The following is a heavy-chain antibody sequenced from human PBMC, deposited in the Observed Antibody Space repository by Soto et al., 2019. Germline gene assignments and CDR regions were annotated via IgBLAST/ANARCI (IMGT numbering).Heavy chain of an antibody. CDR3: ARDGVCTHLFDS. Sequence: EVQLEESGGGLVQPGGSLRLSCAASGFTFSTYSVNWVRQAPGKGLEWIAYISGNSAIIYYADSVKGRFTISRDNAKTSLYLQMNSLKTDDTAVYYCARDGVCTHLFDSWGQGTLVTVSS. J-gene: IGHJ4*02. CDR2: ISGNSAII. D-gene: IGHD2-8*01. CDR1: GFTFSTYS. V-gene: IGHV3-48*01.